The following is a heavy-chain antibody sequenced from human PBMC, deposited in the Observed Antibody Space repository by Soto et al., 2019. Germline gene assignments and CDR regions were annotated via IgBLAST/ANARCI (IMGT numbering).Heavy chain of an antibody. D-gene: IGHD1-26*01. CDR2: IYYSGST. CDR1: GGSISSSSYY. CDR3: ATQEVGGSYVCTFDP. Sequence: SETLSLTCTVSGGSISSSSYYWGWIRQPPGKGLEWIGSIYYSGSTYYNPSLKSRVTISVGTSKNHFSLKLSSVTAADTAVYYCATQEVGGSYVCTFDPWGQGTLVTVAS. V-gene: IGHV4-39*02. J-gene: IGHJ5*02.